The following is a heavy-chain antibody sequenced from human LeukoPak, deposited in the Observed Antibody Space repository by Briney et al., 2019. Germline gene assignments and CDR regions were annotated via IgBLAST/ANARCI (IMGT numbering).Heavy chain of an antibody. CDR3: ARSDWLSTSDAFDI. D-gene: IGHD3-9*01. V-gene: IGHV1-18*04. Sequence: ASVKVSCKASGYTFTSYGISWVRQAPGQGLEWMGWISAYNGNTNYAQKLQGRVTMTTDTSTSTAYMELRSLRSDDTAVYYRARSDWLSTSDAFDIWGQGTMVTVSS. CDR1: GYTFTSYG. J-gene: IGHJ3*02. CDR2: ISAYNGNT.